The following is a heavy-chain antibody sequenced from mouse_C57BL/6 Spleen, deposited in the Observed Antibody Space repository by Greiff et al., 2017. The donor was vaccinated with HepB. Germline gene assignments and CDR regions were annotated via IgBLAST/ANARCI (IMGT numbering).Heavy chain of an antibody. D-gene: IGHD2-5*01. CDR3: ARAYYSNLYYAMDY. CDR2: IWGVGST. V-gene: IGHV2-6*01. J-gene: IGHJ4*01. Sequence: LQESGPGLVAPSQSLSITCTVSGFSLTSYGVDWVRQSPGKGLEWLGVIWGVGSTNYNSALKSRLSISKDNSKSQVFLKMNSLQTDDTAMYYCARAYYSNLYYAMDYWGQGTSVTVSS. CDR1: GFSLTSYG.